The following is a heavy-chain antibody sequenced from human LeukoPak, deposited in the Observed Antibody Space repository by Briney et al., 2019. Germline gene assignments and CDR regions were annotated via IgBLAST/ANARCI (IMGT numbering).Heavy chain of an antibody. J-gene: IGHJ6*02. CDR1: GGTFSSYA. V-gene: IGHV1-69*01. CDR2: IIPIFGTA. D-gene: IGHD3-3*01. CDR3: ASHLPYYDFWSGPPPYGMDV. Sequence: SVKVSCKASGGTFSSYATSWVRQAPGQGLEWMGGIIPIFGTANYAQKFQGRVTITADESTSTAYMELSSLRSEDTAVYYCASHLPYYDFWSGPPPYGMDVWGQGTTVTVSS.